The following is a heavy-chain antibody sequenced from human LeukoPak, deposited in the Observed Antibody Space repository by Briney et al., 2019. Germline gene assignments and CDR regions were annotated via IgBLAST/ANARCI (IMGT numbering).Heavy chain of an antibody. CDR1: GYTFNTYA. CDR3: AREAPYYYYYMDV. CDR2: INTNTGNP. Sequence: ASVKVSCKASGYTFNTYAMNWVRQAPGQGPEYMGWINTNTGNPTYAQDFTGRFVFSLDTSVSTAYLQISSLKAEDTAVYYCAREAPYYYYYMDVWGKGTTVTVSS. V-gene: IGHV7-4-1*02. J-gene: IGHJ6*03.